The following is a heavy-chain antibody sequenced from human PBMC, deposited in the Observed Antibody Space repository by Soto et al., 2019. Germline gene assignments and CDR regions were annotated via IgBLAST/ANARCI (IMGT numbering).Heavy chain of an antibody. CDR2: IYYSGNT. J-gene: IGHJ4*02. CDR1: GGSISSPSYY. D-gene: IGHD1-1*01. CDR3: ARLPGITTLRRDY. Sequence: QLQLQESGPGLVKPSENLSLTCSVSGGSISSPSYYWGWIRQPPGKGLEWIGSIYYSGNTYYNPSLKSRVTIFVDTSRNQFSLKVNSVTAADTAVYFWARLPGITTLRRDYWGQGTLVTVSS. V-gene: IGHV4-39*01.